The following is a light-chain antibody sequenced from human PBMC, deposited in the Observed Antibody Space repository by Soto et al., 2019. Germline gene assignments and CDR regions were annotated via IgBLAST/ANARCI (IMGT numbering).Light chain of an antibody. CDR2: DAS. Sequence: EIVLTQSPPTLSLSPGERATLSCRASQSVGSNLAWFQEKPGQPPSLLIYDASNRATGIPARFSGSGSATDFTLTISRLEPEDFAVYYCLQRDNGLTFGGGTKVGI. J-gene: IGKJ4*01. V-gene: IGKV3-11*01. CDR1: QSVGSN. CDR3: LQRDNGLT.